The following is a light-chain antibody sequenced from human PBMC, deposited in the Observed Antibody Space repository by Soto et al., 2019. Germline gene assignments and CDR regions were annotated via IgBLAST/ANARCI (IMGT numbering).Light chain of an antibody. Sequence: EVVMTQSTATLSVSPGEGATLSCRASQSISNTLAWYQLRPGQSPRLLIYDAATTATGIPARFSGSGSGTEFTLTISSLQSEDFAVYYCQQYYTRPHTFGQGTKVEIK. CDR1: QSISNT. J-gene: IGKJ1*01. V-gene: IGKV3-15*01. CDR3: QQYYTRPHT. CDR2: DAA.